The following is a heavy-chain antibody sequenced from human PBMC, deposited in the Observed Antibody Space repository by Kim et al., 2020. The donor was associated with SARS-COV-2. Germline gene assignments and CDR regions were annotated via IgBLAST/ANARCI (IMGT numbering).Heavy chain of an antibody. J-gene: IGHJ4*02. CDR3: ARDWGATS. D-gene: IGHD5-12*01. Sequence: NGNTNYAQKLQGRVTMTTDTSTSTAYMELRSLRSDDTAVYYCARDWGATSWGQGTLVTVSS. V-gene: IGHV1-18*01. CDR2: NGNT.